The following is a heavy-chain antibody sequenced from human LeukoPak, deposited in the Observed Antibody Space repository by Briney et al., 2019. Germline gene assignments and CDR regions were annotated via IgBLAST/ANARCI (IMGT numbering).Heavy chain of an antibody. Sequence: WETLSLTCGVSGTSFTSYYWSWIRQTPGKGLEWIGEVNHSGYTNMNPSLKSRVTISVDTSKNQFSLMMTSVTAADTAVYLCPRMTTGHDYWGPGTLVTVSS. CDR1: GTSFTSYY. CDR2: VNHSGYT. J-gene: IGHJ4*02. CDR3: PRMTTGHDY. V-gene: IGHV4-34*01. D-gene: IGHD4-17*01.